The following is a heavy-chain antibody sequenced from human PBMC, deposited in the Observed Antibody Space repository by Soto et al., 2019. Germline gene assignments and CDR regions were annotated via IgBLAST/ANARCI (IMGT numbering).Heavy chain of an antibody. CDR3: TTLEEYYDFWSGYYQFDY. J-gene: IGHJ4*02. CDR1: GFTFSNAW. Sequence: GGSLRLSCAASGFTFSNAWMSWVRQAPGKGLEWVGRIKSKTDGGTTDYAAPVKGRFTISRDDSKNTLYLQMNSLKTEDTAVYYCTTLEEYYDFWSGYYQFDYWGQGTLVTVSS. V-gene: IGHV3-15*01. CDR2: IKSKTDGGTT. D-gene: IGHD3-3*01.